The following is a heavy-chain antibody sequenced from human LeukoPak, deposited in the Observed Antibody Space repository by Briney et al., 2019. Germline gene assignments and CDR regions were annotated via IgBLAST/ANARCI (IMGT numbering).Heavy chain of an antibody. Sequence: PGGSLRLSCAASGFTFGTYNMNWVRQAPGKGLEWVSAISGSGGSTYYADSVRGRFTISRDNSKNTLYLQMNSLRAEDTAVYYCANAPLPLDYWGQGTLVTVSS. V-gene: IGHV3-23*01. CDR2: ISGSGGST. CDR1: GFTFGTYN. CDR3: ANAPLPLDY. J-gene: IGHJ4*02.